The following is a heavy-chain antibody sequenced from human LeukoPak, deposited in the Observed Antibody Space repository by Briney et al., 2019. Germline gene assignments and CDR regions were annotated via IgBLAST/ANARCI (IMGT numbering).Heavy chain of an antibody. CDR3: ARLGPTTLEGY. CDR2: INHSGST. D-gene: IGHD5-12*01. Sequence: PSETLSLTCAVHGGSFFGYYWSWVRQPPGKGLEWIGEINHSGSTTYNPSLKSRVTISVDTSKNQFSLKLNSLTAADTAVYFCARLGPTTLEGYWGQGTLVTVSS. V-gene: IGHV4-34*01. J-gene: IGHJ4*02. CDR1: GGSFFGYY.